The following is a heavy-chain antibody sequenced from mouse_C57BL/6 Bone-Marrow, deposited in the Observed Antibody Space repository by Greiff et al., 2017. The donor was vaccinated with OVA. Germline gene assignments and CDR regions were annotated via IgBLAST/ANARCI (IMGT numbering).Heavy chain of an antibody. Sequence: VQLKQSGPGLVKPSQSLSLTCSVTGYSITSGYYWNWIRQFPGNKLEWMGYISYDGSNNYNPSLKNRISITRDTSKNQFFLKLNSVTTEDTAKYYCARKGGYSYYFDYWGQGTTLTVSS. CDR1: GYSITSGYY. CDR3: ARKGGYSYYFDY. CDR2: ISYDGSN. V-gene: IGHV3-6*01. J-gene: IGHJ2*01. D-gene: IGHD2-3*01.